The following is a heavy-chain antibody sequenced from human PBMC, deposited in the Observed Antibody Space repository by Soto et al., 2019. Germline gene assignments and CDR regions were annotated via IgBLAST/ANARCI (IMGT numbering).Heavy chain of an antibody. CDR2: IYYSGNT. V-gene: IGHV4-30-4*01. CDR3: ARGSTYYGLGI. Sequence: QVQLQESGPGLVKPSQTLSLTCSVSGGSMSSGDYYWSWIRQPPGKGLEWIAYIYYSGNTFYSPSLESRVTISADTSKNKFSLSLNSVTAADTAVYYCARGSTYYGLGIWGQGTLVTVSS. CDR1: GGSMSSGDYY. D-gene: IGHD3-10*01. J-gene: IGHJ4*02.